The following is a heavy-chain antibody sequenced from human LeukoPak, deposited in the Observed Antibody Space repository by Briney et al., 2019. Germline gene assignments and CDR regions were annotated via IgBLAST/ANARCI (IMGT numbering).Heavy chain of an antibody. CDR1: GYTFTSYY. Sequence: GASVKVSCKTSGYTFTSYYMHWVRQAPGQGREWMGWINPDSGGTDYAQKFQGRVTMTRNTSISTAYMELSRQTSDDTAVYYCARDSGYCSPTGCYYFDHWGQGTLVTVSS. CDR3: ARDSGYCSPTGCYYFDH. D-gene: IGHD2-2*01. V-gene: IGHV1-2*02. J-gene: IGHJ4*02. CDR2: INPDSGGT.